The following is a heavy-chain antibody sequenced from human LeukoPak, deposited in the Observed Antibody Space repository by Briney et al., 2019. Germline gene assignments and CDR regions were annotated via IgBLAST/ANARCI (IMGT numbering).Heavy chain of an antibody. CDR1: GGSISSYY. Sequence: SETLSLTCTVSGGSISSYYWSWIRQPPGKGLEWIGYIYTSGSTNYDPSLKSRVTISVDTSKNQFSLKLSSVTAADTAVYYCATDAFDIWGQGTMVTVSS. V-gene: IGHV4-4*09. CDR3: ATDAFDI. CDR2: IYTSGST. J-gene: IGHJ3*02.